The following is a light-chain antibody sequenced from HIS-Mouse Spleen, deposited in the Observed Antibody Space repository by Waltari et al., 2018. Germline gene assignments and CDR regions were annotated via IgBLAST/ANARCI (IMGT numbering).Light chain of an antibody. J-gene: IGKJ2*01. Sequence: EIVLTQSPATLSLSPGERAPLSCRASQSVSSYLAWYQQKPGQAPRLLISDASNRATGIPARFSGSGSGTDFTLTISSLQPDDFATYYCQQYNSYPYTFGQGTKLEIK. CDR1: QSVSSY. V-gene: IGKV3-11*01. CDR3: QQYNSYPYT. CDR2: DAS.